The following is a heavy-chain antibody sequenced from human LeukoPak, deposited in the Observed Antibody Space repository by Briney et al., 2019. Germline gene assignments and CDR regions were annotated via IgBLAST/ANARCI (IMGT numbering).Heavy chain of an antibody. CDR1: GYTFTGYY. D-gene: IGHD6-19*01. CDR2: MNPNSGNT. J-gene: IGHJ5*02. Sequence: WASVKVSCKASGYTFTGYYMHWVRQATGQGLEWMGWMNPNSGNTGYAQKFQGRVTMTRNTSISTAYMELSSLRSEDTAVYYCARGTGGSGWYLLYWFDPWGQGTLVTVSS. CDR3: ARGTGGSGWYLLYWFDP. V-gene: IGHV1-8*02.